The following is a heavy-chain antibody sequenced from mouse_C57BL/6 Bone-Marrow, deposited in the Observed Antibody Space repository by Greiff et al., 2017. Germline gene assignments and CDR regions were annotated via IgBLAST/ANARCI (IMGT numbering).Heavy chain of an antibody. CDR3: ARSRYYYGSSPAWFAY. D-gene: IGHD1-1*01. J-gene: IGHJ3*01. Sequence: QVQLQQPGAELVKPGASVKMSCKASGYTFTSYWITWVKQRPGQGLEWIGDIYPGSGSTNYNEKFTSKATLTVDTSSSTAYMQLSSLTSEDSAVYYCARSRYYYGSSPAWFAYWGQGTLVTVSA. V-gene: IGHV1-55*01. CDR2: IYPGSGST. CDR1: GYTFTSYW.